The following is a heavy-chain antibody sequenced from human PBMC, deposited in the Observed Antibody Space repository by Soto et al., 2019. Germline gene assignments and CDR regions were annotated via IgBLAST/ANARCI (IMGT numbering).Heavy chain of an antibody. D-gene: IGHD2-8*02. CDR3: ARLEVLATISYYFDF. Sequence: QLQLQESGPGLVKPSETLSLTCSVSDDSINSDKYYWGWIRQPPGKGLEWIGSIYYRGNAYYNPYHQTRVTIAIDNSKCKFSLKLNSVTAADSAVYFCARLEVLATISYYFDFWGPGALVTVSS. CDR1: DDSINSDKYY. CDR2: IYYRGNA. V-gene: IGHV4-39*01. J-gene: IGHJ4*02.